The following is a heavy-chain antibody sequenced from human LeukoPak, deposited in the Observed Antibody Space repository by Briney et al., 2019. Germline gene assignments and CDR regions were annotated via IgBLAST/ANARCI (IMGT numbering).Heavy chain of an antibody. CDR2: INPKSGGT. Sequence: ASVKVSCKASGYTFSGYYMHWVRQAPGQGLEWMGWINPKSGGTNYAQKFQGRVTMTRDTSISTAYMELSRLRFDDTAVYYCASGSSFDSSGRGFDYWGQGTLVTVSS. CDR1: GYTFSGYY. V-gene: IGHV1-2*02. D-gene: IGHD3-22*01. J-gene: IGHJ4*02. CDR3: ASGSSFDSSGRGFDY.